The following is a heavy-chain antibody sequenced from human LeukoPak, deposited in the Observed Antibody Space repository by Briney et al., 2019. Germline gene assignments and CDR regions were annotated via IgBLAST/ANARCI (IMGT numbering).Heavy chain of an antibody. J-gene: IGHJ3*02. Sequence: SETLSLTCTVSGGSISSYYWSWIRQPAGKGLEWIGRIYTSGSTNYNPSLKSRVTMSVDTSKNKFSLKLSSVTAADTAVYYCARERFVVVVAATYDAFDIWGQGTMVTVSS. CDR1: GGSISSYY. V-gene: IGHV4-4*07. CDR2: IYTSGST. CDR3: ARERFVVVVAATYDAFDI. D-gene: IGHD2-15*01.